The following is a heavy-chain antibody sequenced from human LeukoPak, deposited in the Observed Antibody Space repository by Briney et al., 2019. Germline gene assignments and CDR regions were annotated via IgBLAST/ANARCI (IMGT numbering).Heavy chain of an antibody. V-gene: IGHV1-69*13. CDR1: GGTFSSYS. Sequence: SVKVSCQGSGGTFSSYSISWVRQAPGQGREWVGGIIPIFGTANYAQKFQGRVTITADESTSTAYMELSSLRSEDTAVYYCARDRDDIAAGYFDYWGQGTLVTVSS. J-gene: IGHJ4*02. CDR3: ARDRDDIAAGYFDY. D-gene: IGHD6-13*01. CDR2: IIPIFGTA.